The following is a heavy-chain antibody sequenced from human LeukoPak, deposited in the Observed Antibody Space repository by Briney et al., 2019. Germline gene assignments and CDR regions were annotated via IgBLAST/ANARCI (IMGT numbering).Heavy chain of an antibody. J-gene: IGHJ6*02. D-gene: IGHD3-10*01. CDR1: GFTFSSYA. CDR3: AKSQRFGELPETGMDV. Sequence: GGSLRLSCAASGFTFSSYAMSWVRQALGKGLEWVSAISGSGGSTYYADSVKGRFTISRDNSKNTLYLQMNSLRAEDTAVYYCAKSQRFGELPETGMDVWGQGTTVTVSS. V-gene: IGHV3-23*01. CDR2: ISGSGGST.